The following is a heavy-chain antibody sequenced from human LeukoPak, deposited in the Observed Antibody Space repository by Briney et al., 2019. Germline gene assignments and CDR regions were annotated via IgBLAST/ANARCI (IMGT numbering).Heavy chain of an antibody. Sequence: SETLCLTCTVSGGSISSGSYYWGWIRQPPGKGLEWIGSIHYSGSTNYNPSLKSRVTISVDTSKNQFSLKLSSVTAADTAVYYCAGSSSHYYYYYMDVWGKGTTVTVSS. CDR2: IHYSGST. CDR1: GGSISSGSYY. V-gene: IGHV4-39*07. D-gene: IGHD6-6*01. J-gene: IGHJ6*03. CDR3: AGSSSHYYYYYMDV.